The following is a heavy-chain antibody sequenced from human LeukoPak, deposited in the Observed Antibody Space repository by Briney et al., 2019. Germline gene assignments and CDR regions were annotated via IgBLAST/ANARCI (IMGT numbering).Heavy chain of an antibody. D-gene: IGHD3-9*01. V-gene: IGHV3-23*01. CDR3: VIWGDYDVLTGYYVPDY. CDR2: ITGSGTNR. CDR1: GFTFSNYA. Sequence: GGSLRLSCVASGFTFSNYAMSWVRQAPGKGLEWVSAITGSGTNRYYAVSLKGRFTTSRDNSKNTVFLQMNSLRHEDTAIYYCVIWGDYDVLTGYYVPDYWGQGTLVTVAS. J-gene: IGHJ4*02.